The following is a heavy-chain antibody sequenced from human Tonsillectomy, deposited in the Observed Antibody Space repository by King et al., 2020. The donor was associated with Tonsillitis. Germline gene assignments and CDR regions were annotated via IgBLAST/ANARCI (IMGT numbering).Heavy chain of an antibody. V-gene: IGHV4-34*01. Sequence: VQLQQWGAGLLKPSETLSLTCAVYGGSFSGYYWSWIRQPPGKGLEWIGEIYHTGSTNYNPSLKSRVTISVDTSRNQFSLNLSSVTAADTAVYYCGRGRFALVPDAIPTNNWFDPWGHGTLVTVSS. CDR1: GGSFSGYY. CDR3: GRGRFALVPDAIPTNNWFDP. D-gene: IGHD2-2*02. J-gene: IGHJ5*02. CDR2: IYHTGST.